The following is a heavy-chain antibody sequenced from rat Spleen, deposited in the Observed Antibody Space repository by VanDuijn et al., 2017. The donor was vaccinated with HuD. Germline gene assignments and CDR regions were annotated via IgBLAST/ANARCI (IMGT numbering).Heavy chain of an antibody. CDR3: ASRRGPWFAY. D-gene: IGHD1-1*01. J-gene: IGHJ3*01. Sequence: EVQLVESGGGSVQPGRSMKLSCAASGINFSNYYMAWVRQAPTKGLEWVASISNDGGNAYYRDSVKGRFTISRDNAKSTLYLQMDSLRSEDTATYYCASRRGPWFAYWGQGTLVTVSS. CDR2: ISNDGGNA. CDR1: GINFSNYY. V-gene: IGHV5-25*01.